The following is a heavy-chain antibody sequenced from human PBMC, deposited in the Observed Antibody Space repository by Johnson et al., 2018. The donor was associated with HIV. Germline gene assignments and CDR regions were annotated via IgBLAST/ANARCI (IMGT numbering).Heavy chain of an antibody. CDR2: ISYAGSNK. CDR1: GFTFSSYA. J-gene: IGHJ3*02. D-gene: IGHD3-22*01. Sequence: QEQLVESGGGVVQPGRSLRLSCAASGFTFSSYAMHWVRQAPGKGPEWVAVISYAGSNKYYADSVKGRFTISSDNSKNTLYLQMNSLRAEDTAVYYCARDLSMIVVANAFDIWGQGTMVTVSS. CDR3: ARDLSMIVVANAFDI. V-gene: IGHV3-30-3*01.